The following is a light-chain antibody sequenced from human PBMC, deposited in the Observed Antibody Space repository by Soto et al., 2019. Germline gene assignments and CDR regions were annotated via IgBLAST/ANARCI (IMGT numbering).Light chain of an antibody. CDR2: DAS. CDR3: QHRTTWPRT. V-gene: IGKV3-11*01. J-gene: IGKJ2*01. CDR1: QTVGTF. Sequence: EIVLTQSPATLSLSPGERATLSCRASQTVGTFLAWYQQKPGQAPRLVIYDASKRATGIPARCSGTGSGTAVALTISSIEPEDFAVYYCQHRTTWPRTLGQGTKLDIK.